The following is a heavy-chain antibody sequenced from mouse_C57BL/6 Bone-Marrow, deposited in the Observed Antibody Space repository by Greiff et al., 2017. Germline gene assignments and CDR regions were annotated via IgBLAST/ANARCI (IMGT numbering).Heavy chain of an antibody. CDR2: IFPGSGST. J-gene: IGHJ4*01. D-gene: IGHD2-4*01. V-gene: IGHV1-56*01. CDR1: GYTFTSHW. Sequence: VQLQQSGPELVRPGASVKISCKAPGYTFTSHWMQWVRQRPGQGLEWIGEIFPGSGSTYYNEKFKGKATLTVDTSSSTAYRQLSSLTSEDSAVYFCAREESYDYFYAMDYWGQGTSVTVSS. CDR3: AREESYDYFYAMDY.